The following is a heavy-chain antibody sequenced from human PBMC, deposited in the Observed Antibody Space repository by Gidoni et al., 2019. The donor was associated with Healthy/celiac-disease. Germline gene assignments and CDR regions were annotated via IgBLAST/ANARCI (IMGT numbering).Heavy chain of an antibody. J-gene: IGHJ4*02. CDR1: GYTLTELS. CDR2: FDPEDGET. CDR3: ATGDSGYFFPVY. Sequence: QVQLVQSGAEVKKPGASVKVSCKVSGYTLTELSMHWVRQSPGKGLEWMGGFDPEDGETIDAQKFQGRVTMTEDTSTDTAYMELSSLRSEDTAVYYCATGDSGYFFPVYWGQGTLVTVSS. D-gene: IGHD5-12*01. V-gene: IGHV1-24*01.